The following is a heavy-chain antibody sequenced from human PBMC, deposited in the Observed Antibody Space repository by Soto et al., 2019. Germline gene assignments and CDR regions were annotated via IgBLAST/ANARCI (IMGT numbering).Heavy chain of an antibody. CDR1: GFTFSNSW. D-gene: IGHD6-19*01. V-gene: IGHV3-7*03. J-gene: IGHJ4*02. CDR2: IKRDGSDK. CDR3: ARDVGSGWFDY. Sequence: EAQLVESGGGLVQPGGSLRLSCVDSGFTFSNSWMSWVRQAPGRGPEWVANIKRDGSDKNYVDSVKGRFTISRDNAESSLYLQMTSLRDEDTAVYFCARDVGSGWFDYWGRGTQVTVSS.